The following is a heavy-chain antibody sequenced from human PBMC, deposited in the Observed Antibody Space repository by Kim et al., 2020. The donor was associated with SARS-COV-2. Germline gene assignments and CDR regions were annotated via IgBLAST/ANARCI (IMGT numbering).Heavy chain of an antibody. V-gene: IGHV3-21*01. CDR3: ARDLLLWFGDRYGMDV. D-gene: IGHD3-10*01. J-gene: IGHJ6*02. CDR1: GFTFSSYS. CDR2: ISSSSSYI. Sequence: GGSLRLSCAASGFTFSSYSMNWVRQAPGKGLEWVSSISSSSSYIYYADSVKGRFTISRDNAKNSLYLQMNSLRAEDKAVYYCARDLLLWFGDRYGMDVWGQGTTVTVSS.